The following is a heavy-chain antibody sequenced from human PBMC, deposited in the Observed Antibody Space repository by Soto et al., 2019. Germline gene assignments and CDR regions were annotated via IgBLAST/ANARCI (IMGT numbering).Heavy chain of an antibody. Sequence: GGSLRLSCAASGFTFSSYWMSWVRQAPGKGLEWVANIKQDGSEKYYVDSVKGRFTISRDNAKNSLYLQMNSLRAEDTAVYYCARNRVGFYYYYGMDVWGQGTTVTVSS. CDR1: GFTFSSYW. CDR2: IKQDGSEK. V-gene: IGHV3-7*01. D-gene: IGHD1-26*01. J-gene: IGHJ6*02. CDR3: ARNRVGFYYYYGMDV.